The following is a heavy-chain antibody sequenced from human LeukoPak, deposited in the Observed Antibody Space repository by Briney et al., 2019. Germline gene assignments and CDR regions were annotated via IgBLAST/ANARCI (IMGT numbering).Heavy chain of an antibody. CDR1: GGSISSYY. Sequence: SETLSLTCTVSGGSISSYYWSWIRQPPGKGLEWIGYIYYSGSTNYNPSLKSRVTISVDTSKNQFSLKLSSVTAADTAVYYCARQGIAVAGIYYYYYYMDVWGKGTTVTISS. D-gene: IGHD6-19*01. V-gene: IGHV4-59*08. J-gene: IGHJ6*03. CDR2: IYYSGST. CDR3: ARQGIAVAGIYYYYYYMDV.